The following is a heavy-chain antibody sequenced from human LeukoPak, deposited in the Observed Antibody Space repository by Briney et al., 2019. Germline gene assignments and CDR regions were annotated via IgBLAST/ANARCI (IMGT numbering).Heavy chain of an antibody. V-gene: IGHV3-21*01. CDR1: GFTFSSYS. J-gene: IGHJ6*03. CDR3: ARIIGVHYYYMDV. Sequence: GGSLRLSCAASGFTFSSYSMNWVRQAPGEGLEWVSSISSSSSYIYYADSVKGRFTISRDNAKNSLYLQMNSLRAEDTAVYYCARIIGVHYYYMDVWGKGTTVTVSS. CDR2: ISSSSSYI. D-gene: IGHD2-8*01.